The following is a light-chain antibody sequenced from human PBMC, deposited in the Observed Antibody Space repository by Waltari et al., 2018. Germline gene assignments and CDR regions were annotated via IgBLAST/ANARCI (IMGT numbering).Light chain of an antibody. V-gene: IGLV2-23*02. CDR1: SSDIGSYNV. Sequence: QSALTQPASVTGSRGQSITISCTGSSSDIGSYNVVSWYPHHPGKAPKLLIYGVNNRPSGVSNRFSGSKSGNTASLTISGLQAEDEADYYCSSYAGSVVFGGGTKLTVL. J-gene: IGLJ3*02. CDR2: GVN. CDR3: SSYAGSVV.